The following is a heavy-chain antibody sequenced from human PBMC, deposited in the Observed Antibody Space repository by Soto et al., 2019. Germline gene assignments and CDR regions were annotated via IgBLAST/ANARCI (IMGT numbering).Heavy chain of an antibody. CDR1: GFTFSDYY. J-gene: IGHJ6*03. V-gene: IGHV3-11*01. CDR2: ISSSGSTI. Sequence: QVQLVESGGGLVKPGGSLRLSCAASGFTFSDYYMSWIRQAPGKGLEWVSYISSSGSTIYYAESVNGRLTISRENAKNSLYLQMISLRAEDTAVYYCARVGDEWGYYYYMAVWGTGTTVTVSS. CDR3: ARVGDEWGYYYYMAV. D-gene: IGHD3-16*01.